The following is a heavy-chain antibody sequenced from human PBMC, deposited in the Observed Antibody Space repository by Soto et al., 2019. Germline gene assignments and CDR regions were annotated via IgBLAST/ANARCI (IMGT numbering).Heavy chain of an antibody. Sequence: PSQTLSLTCAISGDSASSSSVAWNWIRQSPSRGLEWLGRTYYRSKWYNDYAESVKSRITINPDTSKNQFSLHLNSVTPEDTAVYYCVRLIGNSWLDFWAQGTLVTVSS. V-gene: IGHV6-1*01. CDR3: VRLIGNSWLDF. J-gene: IGHJ1*01. CDR1: GDSASSSSVA. CDR2: TYYRSKWYN. D-gene: IGHD3-22*01.